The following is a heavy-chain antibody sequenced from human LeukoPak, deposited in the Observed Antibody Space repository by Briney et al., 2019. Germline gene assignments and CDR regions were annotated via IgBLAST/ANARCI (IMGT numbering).Heavy chain of an antibody. CDR1: GFTFNTYG. CDR3: VRDSGEIPNTYYYDSSGYLHY. J-gene: IGHJ4*02. CDR2: IWYDGRNK. D-gene: IGHD3-22*01. Sequence: GRSLRLSCAASGFTFNTYGMHWVRQAPGKGLEWVAVIWYDGRNKYYADSVRGRFTISRDNSKNTLYLQMNSLRAEDTAVYFCVRDSGEIPNTYYYDSSGYLHYWGPGTLVTVSS. V-gene: IGHV3-33*01.